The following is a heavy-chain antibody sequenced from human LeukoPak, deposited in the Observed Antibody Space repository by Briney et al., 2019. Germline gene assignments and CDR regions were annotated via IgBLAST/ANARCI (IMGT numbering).Heavy chain of an antibody. V-gene: IGHV4-59*13. D-gene: IGHD2-8*01. CDR2: ISFSGGT. J-gene: IGHJ3*02. Sequence: SETLSLSCTVSSGFIRSFFWSWIRQPPGKGLEWIGDISFSGGTDYNPSLQSRVTISIDTSKNQFSLKLRSVTAADTAVYYCARVAQYTTNEYDTFDIWGQGTMVTVSS. CDR3: ARVAQYTTNEYDTFDI. CDR1: SGFIRSFF.